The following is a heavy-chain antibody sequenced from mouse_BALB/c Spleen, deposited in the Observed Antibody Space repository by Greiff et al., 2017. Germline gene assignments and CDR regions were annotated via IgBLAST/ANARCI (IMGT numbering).Heavy chain of an antibody. V-gene: IGHV2-9*02. CDR2: IWAGGST. Sequence: VKLVESGPGLVAPSQSLSITCTVSGFSLTSYGVHWVRQPPGKGLEWLGVIWAGGSTNYNSALMSRLSISKDNSKSQVYLKMNSLQTDDTAMYYCAIAIYYFDYWGQGTTLTVSS. J-gene: IGHJ2*01. CDR1: GFSLTSYG. CDR3: AIAIYYFDY.